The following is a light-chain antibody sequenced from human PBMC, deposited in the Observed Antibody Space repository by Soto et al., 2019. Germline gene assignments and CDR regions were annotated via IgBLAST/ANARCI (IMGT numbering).Light chain of an antibody. J-gene: IGLJ3*02. V-gene: IGLV1-40*01. Sequence: QSVLTQPPSVSGAPGQRVTISCTGSSSNIGAGYDVNWYQQLPGTAPKVVIYGNSNRPSGVPDRFSGSKSGTSASLAITGLQAEDEADYYCQSYDSSLSGWVFGGRTKVTVL. CDR3: QSYDSSLSGWV. CDR1: SSNIGAGYD. CDR2: GNS.